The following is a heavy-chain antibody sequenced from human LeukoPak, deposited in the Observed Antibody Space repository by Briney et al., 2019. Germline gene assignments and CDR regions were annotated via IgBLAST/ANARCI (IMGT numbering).Heavy chain of an antibody. CDR1: GFTFSSYE. D-gene: IGHD6-13*01. CDR3: ASWPYSSSWYEHVY. Sequence: GGSLRLSCAASGFTFSSYEMNWVRQAPGKGLEWVSYISSSGSTIYYADSVKGRFTISRDNAKNSLYLQMNSLRAEDTAVYYCASWPYSSSWYEHVYWGQGTLVTVSS. J-gene: IGHJ4*02. V-gene: IGHV3-48*03. CDR2: ISSSGSTI.